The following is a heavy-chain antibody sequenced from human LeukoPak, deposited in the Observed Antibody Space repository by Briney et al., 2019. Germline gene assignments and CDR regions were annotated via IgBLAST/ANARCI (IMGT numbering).Heavy chain of an antibody. CDR1: GYSFTSYW. J-gene: IGHJ3*02. CDR3: ARPLEGDYDILTGYYFDAFDI. CDR2: IYSGDSDT. D-gene: IGHD3-9*01. Sequence: GESLKIFCKGSGYSFTSYWIGWVRQMPGKGLEWMGIIYSGDSDTRYSPSFQGRVTISADKSISTLYLQWSSLKASDTPVYYCARPLEGDYDILTGYYFDAFDISGQGRMVTVSS. V-gene: IGHV5-51*01.